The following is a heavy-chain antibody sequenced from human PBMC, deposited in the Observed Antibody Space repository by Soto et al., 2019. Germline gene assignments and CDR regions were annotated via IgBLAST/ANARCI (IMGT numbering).Heavy chain of an antibody. CDR3: ARQNRLYYYDSSGYYDAFDI. CDR2: IYSGGST. V-gene: IGHV3-66*04. Sequence: GGSLRLSCAASGFTVSNNYMSWVRQAPGKGLEWVSVIYSGGSTYYADSVKGRFTISRDNSKNTLYLQMNSLRAEDTVVYYWARQNRLYYYDSSGYYDAFDIWGQGTMVTVSS. J-gene: IGHJ3*02. CDR1: GFTVSNNY. D-gene: IGHD3-22*01.